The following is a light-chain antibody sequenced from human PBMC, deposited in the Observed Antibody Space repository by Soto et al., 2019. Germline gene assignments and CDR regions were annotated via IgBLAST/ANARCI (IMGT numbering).Light chain of an antibody. CDR1: SSNIGSNA. CDR3: AAWDGSLNAYV. J-gene: IGLJ1*01. Sequence: QSVLTQPPSASGAPGQRGTISCSGSSSNIGSNAVNWYQQFPGTAPKLLIYTDNQRPSGVPDRFSGSKSGTSASLAISGLQSEDEADYFCAAWDGSLNAYVFGTGTQVTVL. V-gene: IGLV1-44*01. CDR2: TDN.